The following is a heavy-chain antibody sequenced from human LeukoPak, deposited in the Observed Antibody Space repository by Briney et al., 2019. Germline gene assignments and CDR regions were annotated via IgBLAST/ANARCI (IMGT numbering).Heavy chain of an antibody. Sequence: GGSLRLSCAASGFAFSTYTMNWVRQAPGKGLEWVSSISTSNGYIYYADSVKGRFTISRDNAKNSLYLQMNSLRAEDAAVYYCAKATYSSGFNLYFDYWGQGTLVTVSS. J-gene: IGHJ4*02. CDR2: ISTSNGYI. D-gene: IGHD6-25*01. CDR1: GFAFSTYT. CDR3: AKATYSSGFNLYFDY. V-gene: IGHV3-21*04.